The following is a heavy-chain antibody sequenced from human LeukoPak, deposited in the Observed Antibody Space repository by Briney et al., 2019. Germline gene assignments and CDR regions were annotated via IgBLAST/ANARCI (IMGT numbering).Heavy chain of an antibody. D-gene: IGHD1-7*01. V-gene: IGHV4-31*03. J-gene: IGHJ6*02. CDR1: GGSISSGGYY. CDR3: ARERGGTGTTSLYYYGMDV. Sequence: PSETLSLTCTVSGGSISSGGYYWSWIRQHPGKGLEWIGYIYYSGRTYYNPSLKSRVTISVDTSKNQFSLKLSSVTAADTAGYYCARERGGTGTTSLYYYGMDVWGQGTTVTVSS. CDR2: IYYSGRT.